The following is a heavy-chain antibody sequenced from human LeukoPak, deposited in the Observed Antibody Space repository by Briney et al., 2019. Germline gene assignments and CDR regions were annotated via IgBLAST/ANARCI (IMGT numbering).Heavy chain of an antibody. CDR3: AKGSGIPGALVSFDY. D-gene: IGHD1-26*01. CDR2: IGGSGGST. CDR1: GFTFSTYA. V-gene: IGHV3-23*01. Sequence: PGGSLRLSCTASGFTFSTYAVSWVRQAPGKGLEWVSVIGGSGGSTYYADSVKGRFTISRDNSMHTLYLQMNSLRAEDTAVYYCAKGSGIPGALVSFDYWGQGTLVAVSS. J-gene: IGHJ4*02.